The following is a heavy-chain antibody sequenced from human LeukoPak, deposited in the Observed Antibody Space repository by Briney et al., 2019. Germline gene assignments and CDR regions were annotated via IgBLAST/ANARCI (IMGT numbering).Heavy chain of an antibody. D-gene: IGHD1-26*01. J-gene: IGHJ3*01. CDR1: GYSFTSYC. CDR3: GMSGDRVPLQDDVFDV. Sequence: GESLKISCKVSGYSFTSYCIGWVRQMPGKGLEWMGTIYPGNSGPTYSPSFQGQVTISVDKSISTACLQWSSLQASDTAMYYCGMSGDRVPLQDDVFDVWGQGTMVTVST. CDR2: IYPGNSGP. V-gene: IGHV5-51*01.